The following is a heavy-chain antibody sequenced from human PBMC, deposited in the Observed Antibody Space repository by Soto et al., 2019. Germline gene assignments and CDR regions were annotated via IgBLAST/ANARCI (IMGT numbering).Heavy chain of an antibody. CDR1: GFTFSSYS. Sequence: EVQLVESGGGLVKPGGSLRLSCAASGFTFSSYSMNWVRQAPGKGLEWVSSISSSSSYIYYADSVKGRFTISRANAKNSLHLQMKSLRAEDTAVYYCASFRKPTGYCSSTSCETYYYGMDVWGPGTTVTVSS. CDR3: ASFRKPTGYCSSTSCETYYYGMDV. D-gene: IGHD2-2*01. J-gene: IGHJ6*02. V-gene: IGHV3-21*01. CDR2: ISSSSSYI.